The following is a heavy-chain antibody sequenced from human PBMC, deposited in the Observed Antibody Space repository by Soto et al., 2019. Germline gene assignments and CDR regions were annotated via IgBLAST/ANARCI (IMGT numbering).Heavy chain of an antibody. D-gene: IGHD3-22*01. Sequence: ASVKVSCKASGYTFTSYAMHWVRQAPGQRLEWMGWINAGNGNTKYSQKFQGRVTITRDTSASTAYMELSSLRSEDTAVYYCARVARPYYYDSSEGDWFAPWGQGTLVTVSS. CDR1: GYTFTSYA. J-gene: IGHJ5*02. V-gene: IGHV1-3*01. CDR2: INAGNGNT. CDR3: ARVARPYYYDSSEGDWFAP.